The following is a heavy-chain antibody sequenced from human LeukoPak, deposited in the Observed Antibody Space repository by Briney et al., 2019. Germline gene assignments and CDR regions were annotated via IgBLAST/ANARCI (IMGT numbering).Heavy chain of an antibody. Sequence: PGGSLRLSCAASGFTFSSHLMHWVRQAPGKGLVWVSRISSDGTYTNYADSVRGRFTISRDNAKNTLYLQMNSLRAEDTALYFCAKKAQYNGNYPLDYWGQGTLVTVSS. CDR3: AKKAQYNGNYPLDY. D-gene: IGHD1-26*01. CDR2: ISSDGTYT. V-gene: IGHV3-74*01. J-gene: IGHJ4*02. CDR1: GFTFSSHL.